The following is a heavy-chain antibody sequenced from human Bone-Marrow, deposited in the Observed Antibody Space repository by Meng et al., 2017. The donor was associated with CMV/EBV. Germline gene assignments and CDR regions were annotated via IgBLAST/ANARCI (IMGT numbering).Heavy chain of an antibody. V-gene: IGHV3-11*04. J-gene: IGHJ4*02. Sequence: GESLKISCAASGFTFSDYYMTWIRQAPGKGLEWVSYISGSGSDSTIYYADSVKGRFTTSRDNAKNSLYLQMNSLRVEDTAVYYCARPWGYWGQGTLVTVSS. D-gene: IGHD7-27*01. CDR1: GFTFSDYY. CDR3: ARPWGY. CDR2: ISGSGSDSTI.